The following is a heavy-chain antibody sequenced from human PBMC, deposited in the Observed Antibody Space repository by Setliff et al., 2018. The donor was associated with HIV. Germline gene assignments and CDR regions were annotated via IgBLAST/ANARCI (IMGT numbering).Heavy chain of an antibody. Sequence: SETLSLTCAVFGGSISSGTYYWSWIRQPAGKGLEWIGRIYTSGSTNYNPSLKTRVTLSVDTSKNQFSLRLSSVTAADTAVYYCARGYSGYVGFTSMDVWGQGTTVTVSS. CDR3: ARGYSGYVGFTSMDV. D-gene: IGHD1-26*01. V-gene: IGHV4-61*02. J-gene: IGHJ6*02. CDR2: IYTSGST. CDR1: GGSISSGTYY.